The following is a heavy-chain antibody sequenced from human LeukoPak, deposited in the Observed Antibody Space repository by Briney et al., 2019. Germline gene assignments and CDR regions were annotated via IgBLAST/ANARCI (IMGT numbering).Heavy chain of an antibody. J-gene: IGHJ4*02. CDR2: IYHSRST. CDR1: GYSLSSGSY. D-gene: IGHD3-22*01. V-gene: IGHV4-38-2*01. CDR3: ARYYYDSSGYYWGNFDY. Sequence: SEPLSLTFAVSGYSLSSGSYWGWIRQPPGKGLEWLGNIYHSRSTYYNPSLKSRVTISVDTSKNQFSLELSSVTAADTAVYYCARYYYDSSGYYWGNFDYWGQGTLVTVSS.